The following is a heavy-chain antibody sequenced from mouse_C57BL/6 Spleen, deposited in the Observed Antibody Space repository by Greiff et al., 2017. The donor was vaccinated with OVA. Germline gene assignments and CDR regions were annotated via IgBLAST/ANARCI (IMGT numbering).Heavy chain of an antibody. Sequence: DVMLVESGGGLVQSGRSLRLSCATSGFTFSDFYMEWVRQAPGKGLEWIAASRNKANDYTTEYSASVKGRFIVSRDTSQSILYLQMNALRAEDTAIYYCARDVYYYGMDYWGQGTSVTVSS. CDR3: ARDVYYYGMDY. CDR1: GFTFSDFY. J-gene: IGHJ4*01. V-gene: IGHV7-1*01. CDR2: SRNKANDYTT.